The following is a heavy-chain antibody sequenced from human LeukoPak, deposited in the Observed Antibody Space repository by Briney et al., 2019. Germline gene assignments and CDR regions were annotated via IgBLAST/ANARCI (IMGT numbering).Heavy chain of an antibody. D-gene: IGHD3-10*01. CDR2: FYHSGAT. V-gene: IGHV4-30-2*01. CDR1: GGSISTNGYS. CDR3: ARALTMVREFVMTD. J-gene: IGHJ4*02. Sequence: SETLSLTRAVSGGSISTNGYSWTWIRQPPGKGLEWIGYFYHSGATFYNPSLKSRVTISLDRSRNQFSLKLNSVTAADTAVYYCARALTMVREFVMTDWGQGTLVTVSS.